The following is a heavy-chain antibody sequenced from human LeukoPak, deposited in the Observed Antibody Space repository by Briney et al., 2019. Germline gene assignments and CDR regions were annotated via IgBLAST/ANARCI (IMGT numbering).Heavy chain of an antibody. J-gene: IGHJ4*02. V-gene: IGHV3-48*03. CDR2: ISSSGSTI. Sequence: PGGSLRLSCVASGFTFSSYEMHWVRQAPGKGLEWVSYISSSGSTIDYTDAVKGRFTISRDNAKNSLYLQMNSLRAEDTAIYYCATYRQVLLPFESWGQGTLVTVSS. D-gene: IGHD2-8*02. CDR3: ATYRQVLLPFES. CDR1: GFTFSSYE.